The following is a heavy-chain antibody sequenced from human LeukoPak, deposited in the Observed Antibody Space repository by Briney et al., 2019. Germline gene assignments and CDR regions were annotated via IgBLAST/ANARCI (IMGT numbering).Heavy chain of an antibody. CDR3: ARHATARPPSP. D-gene: IGHD6-6*01. CDR2: ISYDGSNK. J-gene: IGHJ5*02. CDR1: GFTFSIYG. V-gene: IGHV3-30*03. Sequence: GGSLRLSCAASGFTFSIYGMRWVRQAPGKGLEWVAVISYDGSNKYYADSVKGRFTISRDNSKNTLYLQMNSLRAEDTAVYYCARHATARPPSPWGQGTLVTVSS.